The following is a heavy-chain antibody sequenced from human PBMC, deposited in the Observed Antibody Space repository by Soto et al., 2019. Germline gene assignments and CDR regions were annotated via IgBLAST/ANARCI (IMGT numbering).Heavy chain of an antibody. CDR1: GYTFTSYG. D-gene: IGHD3-3*01. Sequence: ASVKVSCKASGYTFTSYGISWVRQAPGQGLEWMGWISAYNGNRNYAQKFQGRVTMTTDTSTSTAYMEVRSLRSDDTAVYYCARPWGYYDFWSGYYTYYYYGLDVWGQGSTVIVSS. J-gene: IGHJ6*02. V-gene: IGHV1-18*04. CDR2: ISAYNGNR. CDR3: ARPWGYYDFWSGYYTYYYYGLDV.